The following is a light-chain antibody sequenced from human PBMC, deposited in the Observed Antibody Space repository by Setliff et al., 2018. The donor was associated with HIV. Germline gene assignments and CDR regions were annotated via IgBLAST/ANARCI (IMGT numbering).Light chain of an antibody. CDR3: LSHATSRILV. J-gene: IGLJ3*02. CDR1: SSDVGGYNY. CDR2: DVS. Sequence: QSVLTQPASVSGSPGQSITISCTGTSSDVGGYNYVSWYQQHPGKAPKLMIHDVSDRPSGVSNRFSGSKSGNTASLTISGLQAEDEADYYCLSHATSRILVFGGGTKSPS. V-gene: IGLV2-14*03.